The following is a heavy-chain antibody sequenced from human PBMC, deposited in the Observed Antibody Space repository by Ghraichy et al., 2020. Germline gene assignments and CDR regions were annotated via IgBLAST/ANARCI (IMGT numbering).Heavy chain of an antibody. CDR1: GGSVFSGGYH. CDR2: VHYTGST. V-gene: IGHV4-61*08. J-gene: IGHJ4*02. Sequence: SETLSLTCSVSGGSVFSGGYHWSWIRQPPGTKLEWIGYVHYTGSTNYNPSLKSRVTISIDTSKNQISLKLTSVTAADTAVYYCARAPNPDYLDYWGPGTLVTVSS. CDR3: ARAPNPDYLDY.